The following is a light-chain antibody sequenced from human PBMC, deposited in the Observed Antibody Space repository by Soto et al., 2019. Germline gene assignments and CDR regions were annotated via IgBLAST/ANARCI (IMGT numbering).Light chain of an antibody. V-gene: IGLV1-40*01. Sequence: QSALTQPPSVSRAPGQRVTISCTGSSSNIGAEYGIRWYQHLPGTAPKLLIYGVNSRPSGVPDRFSGSKSGSSASLAIAGLQAEDEADYYCQSYDDSLGGFYVFGTGTKLTVL. CDR3: QSYDDSLGGFYV. CDR1: SSNIGAEYG. J-gene: IGLJ1*01. CDR2: GVN.